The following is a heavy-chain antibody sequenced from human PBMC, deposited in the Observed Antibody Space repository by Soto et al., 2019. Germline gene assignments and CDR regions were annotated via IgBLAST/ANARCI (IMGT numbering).Heavy chain of an antibody. CDR1: GGTFSSYA. CDR2: IIPIFGTA. Sequence: VKVSCKASGGTFSSYAISWVRQAPGQGLEWMGGIIPIFGTANYAQKFQGRVTITADKSTSTAYMELSSLRSEDTAVYYCARTIAARPGYYYYGMDVWGQGTTVTVSS. CDR3: ARTIAARPGYYYYGMDV. V-gene: IGHV1-69*06. J-gene: IGHJ6*02. D-gene: IGHD6-6*01.